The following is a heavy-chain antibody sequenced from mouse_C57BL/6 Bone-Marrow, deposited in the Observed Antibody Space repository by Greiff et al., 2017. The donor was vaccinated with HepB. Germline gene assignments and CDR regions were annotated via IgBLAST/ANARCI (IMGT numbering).Heavy chain of an antibody. J-gene: IGHJ2*01. V-gene: IGHV5-9*01. CDR3: ARLGRVDY. D-gene: IGHD4-1*01. CDR1: GFTFSSYT. CDR2: ISGGGGNT. Sequence: EVQRVESGGGLVKPGGSLKLSCAASGFTFSSYTMSWVRQTPEKRLEWVATISGGGGNTYYPDSVKGRFTISRDNAKNTLYLQMSSLRSEDTALYYCARLGRVDYWGQGTTLTVSS.